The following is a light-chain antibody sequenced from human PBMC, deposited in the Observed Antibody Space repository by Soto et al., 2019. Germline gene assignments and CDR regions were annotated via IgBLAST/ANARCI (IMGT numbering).Light chain of an antibody. Sequence: QSVLTQPASVSGSPGQSITISCTGTGSDVGGYNYVSWYQQHPGKAPKVMIYDVSNRPSGVSNRFSGSKSGNTASLTIAGLQADDEADYYCSSYTSASTPLVFVGGTKLTVL. CDR2: DVS. V-gene: IGLV2-14*01. J-gene: IGLJ2*01. CDR1: GSDVGGYNY. CDR3: SSYTSASTPLV.